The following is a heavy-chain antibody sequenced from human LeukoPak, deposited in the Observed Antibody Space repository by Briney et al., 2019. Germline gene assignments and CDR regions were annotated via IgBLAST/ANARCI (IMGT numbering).Heavy chain of an antibody. J-gene: IGHJ4*02. Sequence: GGSLRLSCAASGFTVSSNYMSWVRRAPGKGLEWVSVIYSGGSTYYADSVKGRFTISRDNSKNTLYLQMNSLRAEDTAVYYCARETHYDSSGYYYFDYWGQGTLVTVSS. CDR1: GFTVSSNY. CDR3: ARETHYDSSGYYYFDY. D-gene: IGHD3-22*01. CDR2: IYSGGST. V-gene: IGHV3-66*02.